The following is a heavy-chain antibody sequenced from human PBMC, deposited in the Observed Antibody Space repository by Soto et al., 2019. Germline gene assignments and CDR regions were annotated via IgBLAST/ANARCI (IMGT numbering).Heavy chain of an antibody. V-gene: IGHV1-18*01. J-gene: IGHJ2*01. D-gene: IGHD6-13*01. CDR1: GYTFTSYG. CDR3: ANIAAAGYTDNWYFDL. CDR2: ISAYNGNT. Sequence: QVQLVQSGAEVKKPGASVKVSCKASGYTFTSYGISWVRQAPGQGLEWMGWISAYNGNTNYAQKLQGRVTMTTDTSTSTAYRELRSLRSDDTAVYYCANIAAAGYTDNWYFDLWGRGTLVTVSS.